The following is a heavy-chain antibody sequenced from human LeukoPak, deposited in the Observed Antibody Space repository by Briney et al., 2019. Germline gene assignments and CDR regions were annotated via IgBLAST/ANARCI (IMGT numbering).Heavy chain of an antibody. V-gene: IGHV1-69-2*01. CDR1: GYNFIANS. CDR2: FHPLDDEA. D-gene: IGHD5-12*01. J-gene: IGHJ4*02. CDR3: AVGRGFAHGRLEE. Sequence: ASVKVPCKTSGYNFIANSIHWVRQAPGKGLEWMGRFHPLDDEAKYLERFDGRIAITADTSTDTSYLELKGLTSDDTALYFCAVGRGFAHGRLEEWGQGTLITVSS.